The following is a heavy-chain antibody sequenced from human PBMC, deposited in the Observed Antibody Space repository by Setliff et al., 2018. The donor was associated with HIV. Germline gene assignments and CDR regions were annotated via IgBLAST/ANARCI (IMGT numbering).Heavy chain of an antibody. CDR2: FEPEYAET. D-gene: IGHD3-22*01. Sequence: ASVKVSCKISGYSLTELSRHWVRQAPGKGLEWMGGFEPEYAETLYAQKFKGRVTITTDESASTAYMELSSLRSEDTAVYYCARSNEDYYDSKVFGFDPWGQGTLVTVSS. CDR3: ARSNEDYYDSKVFGFDP. CDR1: GYSLTELS. J-gene: IGHJ5*02. V-gene: IGHV1-24*01.